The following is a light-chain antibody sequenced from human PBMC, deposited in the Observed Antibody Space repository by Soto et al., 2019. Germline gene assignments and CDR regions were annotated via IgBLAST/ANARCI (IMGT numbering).Light chain of an antibody. CDR3: QQSNSFPLT. CDR2: AAS. CDR1: QGLSSR. Sequence: DIQMTQSPSSVSASVGDRVTITCRASQGLSSRLAWYQQKPGKAPNLLIYAASSLQSGVPSRFSGRGSETDFTLTIGSLQPEDFATYYCQQSNSFPLTFGGGTTVEIK. J-gene: IGKJ4*02. V-gene: IGKV1-12*01.